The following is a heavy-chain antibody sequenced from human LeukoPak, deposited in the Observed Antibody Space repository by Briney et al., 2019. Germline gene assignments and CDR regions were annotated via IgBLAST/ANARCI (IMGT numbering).Heavy chain of an antibody. CDR1: GDSISSYY. CDR3: ARDVHGTSIDK. CDR2: IYPNGRT. J-gene: IGHJ4*02. D-gene: IGHD6-6*01. Sequence: PSETLSLTCTVSGDSISSYYWSWTRQPAGKGLEWIGRIYPNGRTDDNPSLKSRVTMSVDTSKNQCSLTLSPVTAADTAVYYCARDVHGTSIDKWGQGTLVTVSS. V-gene: IGHV4-4*07.